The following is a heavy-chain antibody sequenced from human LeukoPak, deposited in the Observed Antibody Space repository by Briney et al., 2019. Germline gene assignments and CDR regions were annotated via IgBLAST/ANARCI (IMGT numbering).Heavy chain of an antibody. CDR1: GYTFTSYD. CDR3: ARVGGSYPAFDY. D-gene: IGHD1-26*01. Sequence: ASVKVSCKASGYTFTSYDINWVRQATGQGLEWMGWMNPNSGNTGYAQKFQGRVTMTRNTSISTAYMELSSLRSEDTAVYYCARVGGSYPAFDYWGQGTLVTVSS. V-gene: IGHV1-8*01. J-gene: IGHJ4*02. CDR2: MNPNSGNT.